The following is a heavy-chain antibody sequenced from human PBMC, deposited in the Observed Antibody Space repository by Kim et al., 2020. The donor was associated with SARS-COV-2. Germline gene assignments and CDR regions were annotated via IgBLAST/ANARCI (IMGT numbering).Heavy chain of an antibody. CDR3: AKDLHPSSDYGSGNVLSY. V-gene: IGHV3-43*01. CDR1: GFTFDDYT. D-gene: IGHD3-10*01. J-gene: IGHJ4*02. Sequence: GGSLRLSCAASGFTFDDYTMHWVRQAPGKGLEWVSLISWDGGSTYYADSVKGRFTISRDNSKNSLYLQMNSLRTEDTALYYCAKDLHPSSDYGSGNVLSYWGQGTLVTVSS. CDR2: ISWDGGST.